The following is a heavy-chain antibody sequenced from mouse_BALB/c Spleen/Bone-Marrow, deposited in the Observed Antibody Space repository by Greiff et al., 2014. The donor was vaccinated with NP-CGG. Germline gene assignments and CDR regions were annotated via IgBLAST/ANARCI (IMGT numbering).Heavy chain of an antibody. CDR3: ANYYYGSSGFAY. CDR2: IDPANGNT. J-gene: IGHJ3*01. CDR1: GFNIKDTY. D-gene: IGHD1-1*01. V-gene: IGHV14-3*02. Sequence: VQLQQSGAELVKPGASVKLSCTASGFNIKDTYMHWVKQRPEQGLEWIGRIDPANGNTKYDPKFQGKATIIADTSSNTAYLQLISLTSEDTAVYYCANYYYGSSGFAYWGQGTLVTVSA.